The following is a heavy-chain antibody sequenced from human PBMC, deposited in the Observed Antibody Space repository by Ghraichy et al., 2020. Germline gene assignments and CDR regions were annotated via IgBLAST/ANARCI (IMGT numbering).Heavy chain of an antibody. Sequence: GGSLRLSCAASGFTFSSYAMSWVRQAPGKGLEWVSAISGSGGSTYYADSVKGRFTISRDNSKNTLYLQMNSLRAEDTAVYYCGKDYLSMIVVRAGFDYLGQGTLVTVSS. CDR1: GFTFSSYA. CDR3: GKDYLSMIVVRAGFDY. J-gene: IGHJ4*02. CDR2: ISGSGGST. D-gene: IGHD3-22*01. V-gene: IGHV3-23*01.